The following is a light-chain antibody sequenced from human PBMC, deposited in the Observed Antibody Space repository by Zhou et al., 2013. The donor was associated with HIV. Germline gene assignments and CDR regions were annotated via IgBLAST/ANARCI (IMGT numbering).Light chain of an antibody. CDR1: QGIAGD. J-gene: IGKJ4*01. CDR2: DAS. Sequence: AIQLTQSPSSLSASIGDRVSITCRASQGIAGDLAWYQQKSGKGPKLLIYDASTLGSGVPSRFSGSGSGTEFTLTISSLQPDDFATYYCQQYNGYPLTFGGGTKVEIK. CDR3: QQYNGYPLT. V-gene: IGKV1-13*02.